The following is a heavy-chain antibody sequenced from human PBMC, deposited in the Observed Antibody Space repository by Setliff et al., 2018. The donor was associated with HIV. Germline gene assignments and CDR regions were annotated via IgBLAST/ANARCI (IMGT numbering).Heavy chain of an antibody. CDR3: AAAEGQGPWYFFDN. CDR1: GDSISSSIYY. V-gene: IGHV4-39*02. Sequence: SETLSLTCTVSGDSISSSIYYWGWVRQPPGKGLDWIGYISYSGKTYYNPSLKSRVTISVDTSNNHFSLRLNSVTATDTALYFCAAAEGQGPWYFFDNWGQGTQVTVSS. D-gene: IGHD6-13*01. J-gene: IGHJ4*02. CDR2: ISYSGKT.